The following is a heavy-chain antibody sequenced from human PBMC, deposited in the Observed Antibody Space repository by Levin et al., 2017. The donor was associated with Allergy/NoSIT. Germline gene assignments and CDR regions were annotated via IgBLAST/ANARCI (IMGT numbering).Heavy chain of an antibody. V-gene: IGHV4-4*07. Sequence: GSLRLSCTVSGGSISSSYWSWIRQPAGKGLEWIGRIYANGRTDYNPSLKSRVTMSVDTSKNQFSLRLSSVTAADTAVYYCAKDQSVAAGGTPRYNWFDPWGQGTLVTVSS. CDR2: IYANGRT. CDR3: AKDQSVAAGGTPRYNWFDP. CDR1: GGSISSSY. J-gene: IGHJ5*02. D-gene: IGHD6-13*01.